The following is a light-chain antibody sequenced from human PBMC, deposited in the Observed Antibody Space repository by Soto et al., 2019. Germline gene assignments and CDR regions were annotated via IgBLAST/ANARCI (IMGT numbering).Light chain of an antibody. Sequence: EIVLTQSPGTLSLSPGERATLSCRASQSVSSSYLAWYQQKPGQAPRLLIYGASSRATGIPDRFSGSGSGTDFTLTISRLEPEDFAVYYCQQYGGSSRTFGLGTKVEIK. V-gene: IGKV3-20*01. CDR1: QSVSSSY. CDR3: QQYGGSSRT. J-gene: IGKJ1*01. CDR2: GAS.